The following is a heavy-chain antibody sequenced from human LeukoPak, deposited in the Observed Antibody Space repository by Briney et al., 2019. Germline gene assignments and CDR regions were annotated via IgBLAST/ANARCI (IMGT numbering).Heavy chain of an antibody. D-gene: IGHD1-26*01. V-gene: IGHV1-2*02. CDR3: SRGRRILVGDTNAGDFFDY. Sequence: ASVKVSCKGSGYTFSNYGINWVRQAPGQGLEWMGWVNPNSADTHYAQKFQGRVTMTRDTSISTAYMELSRLRSDDTAVYYCSRGRRILVGDTNAGDFFDYWGQGTLVTVSS. CDR2: VNPNSADT. J-gene: IGHJ4*02. CDR1: GYTFSNYG.